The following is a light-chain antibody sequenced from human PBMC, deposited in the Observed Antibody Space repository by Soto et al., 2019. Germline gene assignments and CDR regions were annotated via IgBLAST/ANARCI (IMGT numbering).Light chain of an antibody. V-gene: IGKV3-20*01. Sequence: ESVLTQSPXXXXXXXXXXXXXSXRAXQXVTSSYLAWYQQKPGQAPRLLIYGASSRATGIPDRFSGSGSGTDFTLTISRLEPEDFAVYYCQQYGSSPRTXGQGTKVEIK. CDR2: GAS. CDR1: QXVTSSY. J-gene: IGKJ1*01. CDR3: QQYGSSPRT.